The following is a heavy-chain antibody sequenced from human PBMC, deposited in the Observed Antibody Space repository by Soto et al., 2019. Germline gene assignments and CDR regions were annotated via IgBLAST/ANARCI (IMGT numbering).Heavy chain of an antibody. Sequence: GGSLRLSCAASGFPFSSYGMHWVRQAPGKGLDWVAVIWYDGSNKDYADSVRGRFTISRDNHKNTLYLQMNSLRADDKAVYYCASSINWGQGTLVTVSS. CDR3: ASSIN. J-gene: IGHJ4*02. V-gene: IGHV3-33*01. CDR2: IWYDGSNK. CDR1: GFPFSSYG.